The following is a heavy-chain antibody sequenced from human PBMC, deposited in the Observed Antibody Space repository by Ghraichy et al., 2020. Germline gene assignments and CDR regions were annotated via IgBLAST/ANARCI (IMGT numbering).Heavy chain of an antibody. Sequence: ASVKVSCKASGYTFFSYDINWVRQAAGQGLEWMGWMNPNSGNTGYAQKFQGRVTMTRNTSISTAYLELSSLRSEDTAVYYCARGQGQRVAADYWGQGTLVTVSS. CDR2: MNPNSGNT. D-gene: IGHD6-25*01. V-gene: IGHV1-8*01. J-gene: IGHJ4*02. CDR1: GYTFFSYD. CDR3: ARGQGQRVAADY.